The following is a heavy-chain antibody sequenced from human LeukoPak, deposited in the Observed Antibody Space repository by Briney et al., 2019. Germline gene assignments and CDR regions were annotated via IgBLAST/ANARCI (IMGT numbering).Heavy chain of an antibody. CDR2: INHSGST. CDR1: GGSFNGYY. Sequence: PSETLSLTCAVYGGSFNGYYWSWIRQPPGKGLEWIGEINHSGSTNYNPSLKSRVTLSVDKSKSQFSLKLSSVTAADTAVYYCARSAGVIRQPVSVRFQHWGQGTLVTVSS. J-gene: IGHJ1*01. V-gene: IGHV4-34*01. CDR3: ARSAGVIRQPVSVRFQH. D-gene: IGHD3-10*01.